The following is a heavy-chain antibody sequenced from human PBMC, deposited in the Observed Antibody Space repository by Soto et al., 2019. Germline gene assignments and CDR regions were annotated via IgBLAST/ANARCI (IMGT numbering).Heavy chain of an antibody. CDR2: IDHSGTA. CDR1: GGSLTDFY. Sequence: SETLSLTCAASGGSLTDFYWSWIRQPPGKGLEWIGEIDHSGTANYNPSLESRVTISVDTSKNQISLEVNSVTAADTAVYYCARGVYYFGSGRFDPWGQGTLVTVSS. V-gene: IGHV4-34*01. J-gene: IGHJ5*02. D-gene: IGHD3-10*01. CDR3: ARGVYYFGSGRFDP.